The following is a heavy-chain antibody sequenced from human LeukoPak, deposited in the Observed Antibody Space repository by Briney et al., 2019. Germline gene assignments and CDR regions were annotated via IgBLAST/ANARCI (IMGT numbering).Heavy chain of an antibody. Sequence: ASVKVSCKASGYTFTSYGISWVRQAPGQGLEWMGWISAYNGNTNYAQKFQGRVTITADKSTSTAYMELSSLRSEDTAVYYCARGIAAAGLDYWGQGTLVTVSS. CDR2: ISAYNGNT. D-gene: IGHD6-13*01. CDR1: GYTFTSYG. J-gene: IGHJ4*02. CDR3: ARGIAAAGLDY. V-gene: IGHV1-18*01.